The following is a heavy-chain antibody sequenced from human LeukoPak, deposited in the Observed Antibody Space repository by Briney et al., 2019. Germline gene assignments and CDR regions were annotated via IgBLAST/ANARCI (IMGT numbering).Heavy chain of an antibody. D-gene: IGHD3-10*01. Sequence: GGSLRLSCVASGFPFKSYWMTWVRQSPGKGLDWVANIKADGSETNYLDSVKGRFTISRDNARDSLFLEMNYRRVDDTAVYYCARDGGELWPLDEWGQGILVTVSS. CDR2: IKADGSET. J-gene: IGHJ4*02. CDR3: ARDGGELWPLDE. V-gene: IGHV3-7*01. CDR1: GFPFKSYW.